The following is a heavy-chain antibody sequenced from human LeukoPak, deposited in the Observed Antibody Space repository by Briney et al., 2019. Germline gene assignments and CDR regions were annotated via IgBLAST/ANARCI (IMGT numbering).Heavy chain of an antibody. V-gene: IGHV3-30*18. CDR1: GFPFSSYR. Sequence: SGGSLRLSCAASGFPFSSYRMHWVRQAPGKGLEGVAVISYDGSNKYYADTVKGSFTISRDNSKNTLFMQMYSLRAEDTAVYYCAKDNLIAAAGTGELDYWGQGTLVTVSS. D-gene: IGHD6-13*01. CDR2: ISYDGSNK. CDR3: AKDNLIAAAGTGELDY. J-gene: IGHJ4*02.